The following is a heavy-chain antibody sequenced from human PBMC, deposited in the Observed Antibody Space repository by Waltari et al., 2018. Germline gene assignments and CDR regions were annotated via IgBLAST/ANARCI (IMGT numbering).Heavy chain of an antibody. CDR1: GGTFSSYT. V-gene: IGHV1-69*02. J-gene: IGHJ6*02. D-gene: IGHD2-15*01. Sequence: QVQLVQSGAEVKKPGSSVKVSCKASGGTFSSYTISWVRQAPGQGLEWMGRIIPILGIANYAQKFQGRVTITADKSTSTAYMELSSLRSEDTAVYYCARGYRSGGSCRMNHYYYYGMDVWGQGTTVTVSS. CDR2: IIPILGIA. CDR3: ARGYRSGGSCRMNHYYYYGMDV.